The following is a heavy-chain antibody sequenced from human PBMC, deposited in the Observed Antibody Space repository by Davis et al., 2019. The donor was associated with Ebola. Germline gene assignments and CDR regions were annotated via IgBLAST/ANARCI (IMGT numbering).Heavy chain of an antibody. CDR1: GYTFTSYG. J-gene: IGHJ4*02. CDR2: ISAYNGNT. Sequence: ASVKVSCKASGYTFTSYGISWVRQAPGQGLEWMGWISAYNGNTNYAQKLQGRVTMTTDTSTSTAYMELRSLRSEDTAVYYCATGDIVLMVYAIEFDYWGQGTLVTVSS. V-gene: IGHV1-18*01. D-gene: IGHD2-8*01. CDR3: ATGDIVLMVYAIEFDY.